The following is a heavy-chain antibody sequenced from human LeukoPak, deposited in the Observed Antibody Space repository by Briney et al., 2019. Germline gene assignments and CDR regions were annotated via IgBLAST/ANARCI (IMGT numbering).Heavy chain of an antibody. CDR2: IRSKANSYAT. V-gene: IGHV3-73*01. D-gene: IGHD3-10*01. CDR3: AKVMKGSERLTMVRGVIIKTAGLYYMDV. J-gene: IGHJ6*03. CDR1: GFTFSGSA. Sequence: GGSLRLSCAASGFTFSGSAMHWVRQASGKGLEWVGRIRSKANSYATAYAASVKGRITISRDDSKNTAYLQMNSLKTEDTAVYYCAKVMKGSERLTMVRGVIIKTAGLYYMDVWGKGTTVTVSS.